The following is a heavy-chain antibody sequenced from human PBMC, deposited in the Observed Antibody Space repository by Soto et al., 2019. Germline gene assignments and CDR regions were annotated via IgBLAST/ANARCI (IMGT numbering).Heavy chain of an antibody. D-gene: IGHD1-1*01. CDR2: MSHSGGT. CDR3: ARVERGTATTVVDAFDI. V-gene: IGHV4-34*01. J-gene: IGHJ3*02. Sequence: QVQLQQWGAGLLKPSETLSLTCAVYGGFVTSGSYYWSWIGQPPGKGLEWIGEMSHSGGTHFNPSLKSRVTISVDTSKKQFTLKMSSVTAADTALYYCARVERGTATTVVDAFDIWGPGTMVTVSS. CDR1: GGFVTSGSYY.